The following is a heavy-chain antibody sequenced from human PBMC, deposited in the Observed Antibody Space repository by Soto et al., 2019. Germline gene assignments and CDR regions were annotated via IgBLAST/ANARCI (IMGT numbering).Heavy chain of an antibody. CDR3: ARHQGEQSAFDI. CDR1: GYSFTFYW. Sequence: EVQLVQSGAQVKKPGESLKISCEASGYSFTFYWIVWVRQLPGKGLEWMGIIYPDDSDTRYSPSFQGQVTISADESITAAFLQWSSLKASDTGMYYCARHQGEQSAFDICGQGTTVTVSS. J-gene: IGHJ3*02. CDR2: IYPDDSDT. V-gene: IGHV5-51*01.